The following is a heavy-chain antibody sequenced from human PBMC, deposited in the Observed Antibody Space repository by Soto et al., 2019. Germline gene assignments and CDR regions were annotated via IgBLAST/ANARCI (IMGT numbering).Heavy chain of an antibody. CDR1: GFTFSSYW. CDR2: KKKDGSEK. D-gene: IGHD6-13*01. V-gene: IGHV3-7*01. CDR3: ARDFYGSSKLYREVLYYYFGMDV. J-gene: IGHJ6*02. Sequence: PGGSLRLSFAASGFTFSSYWMSLVRPAPGKGLEWGANKKKDGSEKYYVDSVKGRFTISRDNAKNSLYLQMNSLRAGDTAVYYCARDFYGSSKLYREVLYYYFGMDVWGQGTTVTVSS.